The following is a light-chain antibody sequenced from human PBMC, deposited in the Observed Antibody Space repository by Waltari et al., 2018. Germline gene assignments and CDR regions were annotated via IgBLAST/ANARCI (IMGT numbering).Light chain of an antibody. CDR3: NLYAGSSTLGV. CDR2: DVS. J-gene: IGLJ3*02. V-gene: IGLV2-18*01. CDR1: STAVGGYDR. Sequence: QSALTQPPSVSGSPGQSVTISCTGISTAVGGYDRVPWYQQSPGTAPKLMISDVSNRPSGVPDRFSGSKSGNTASLTISGLQAEDEADYYCNLYAGSSTLGVFGGGTKLTVL.